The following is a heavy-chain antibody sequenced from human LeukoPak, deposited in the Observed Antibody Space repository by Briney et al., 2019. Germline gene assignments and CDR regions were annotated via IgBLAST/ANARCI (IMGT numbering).Heavy chain of an antibody. CDR3: ARYRARSSGGLYFDY. CDR2: IYYSGST. D-gene: IGHD3-10*01. V-gene: IGHV4-39*01. Sequence: SETLSLTCTVSGGSISSSSYYWGWIRQPPGKGLEWIGSIYYSGSTYYNPSLKSRVTISVDTSKNQFSLKLSSVTAADTAVYYCARYRARSSGGLYFDYWGQGTLVTVSS. J-gene: IGHJ4*02. CDR1: GGSISSSSYY.